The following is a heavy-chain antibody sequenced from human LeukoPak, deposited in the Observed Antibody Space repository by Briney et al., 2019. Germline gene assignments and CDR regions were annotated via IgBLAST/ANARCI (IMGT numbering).Heavy chain of an antibody. CDR2: IGAYSGNT. CDR1: GYTFTSYG. CDR3: ARARRDYYDSSGYADY. J-gene: IGHJ4*02. Sequence: GASVKVSCKASGYTFTSYGISWVRQAPGQGLEWMGWIGAYSGNTNYARKLQGRVTMTTDTSTSTAYMELRSLRSDDTAVYYCARARRDYYDSSGYADYWGQGTLVTVSP. D-gene: IGHD3-22*01. V-gene: IGHV1-18*01.